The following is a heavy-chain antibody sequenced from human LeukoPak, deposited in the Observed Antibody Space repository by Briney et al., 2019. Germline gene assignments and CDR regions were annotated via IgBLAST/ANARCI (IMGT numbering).Heavy chain of an antibody. J-gene: IGHJ6*02. Sequence: GSSVKVSCKASGGTFSSYAISWVRQAPGQGLEWMGRIIPILGIANYAQKFQSRVTIIADKSTSTAYMELSSLRSEDTAVYYCARDRCSGGSCYSHYGMDVWGQGTTVTVSS. CDR2: IIPILGIA. V-gene: IGHV1-69*04. CDR3: ARDRCSGGSCYSHYGMDV. CDR1: GGTFSSYA. D-gene: IGHD2-15*01.